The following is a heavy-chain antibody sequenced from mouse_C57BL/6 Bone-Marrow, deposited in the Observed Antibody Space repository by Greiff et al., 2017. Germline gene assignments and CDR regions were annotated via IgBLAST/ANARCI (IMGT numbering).Heavy chain of an antibody. CDR1: GYTFTSYW. J-gene: IGHJ2*01. Sequence: QVQLQQPGAELVKPGASVKMSCKASGYTFTSYWITWVKQRPGQGLEWIGDIYPGSGSTNYNEKFKSKATLTVDTSSSTAYMQLSSLTSEDSAVYYCARGDDYDREDYFDYWGQGTTLTVSS. D-gene: IGHD2-4*01. CDR2: IYPGSGST. V-gene: IGHV1-55*01. CDR3: ARGDDYDREDYFDY.